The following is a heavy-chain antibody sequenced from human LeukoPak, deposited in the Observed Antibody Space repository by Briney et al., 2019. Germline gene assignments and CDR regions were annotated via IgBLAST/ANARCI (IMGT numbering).Heavy chain of an antibody. V-gene: IGHV3-33*01. CDR1: GFTFSSYG. J-gene: IGHJ3*02. CDR3: ARFPPSSNGYSYAFDI. D-gene: IGHD3-22*01. CDR2: IWYDGSNK. Sequence: PGGSLRLSCAASGFTFSSYGMHWVRQAPGKGLEWVAVIWYDGSNKYYADSVKGRFTISRDNSKNTLYLQMNSLRAEDTAVYYCARFPPSSNGYSYAFDIWGPGTMVSVSS.